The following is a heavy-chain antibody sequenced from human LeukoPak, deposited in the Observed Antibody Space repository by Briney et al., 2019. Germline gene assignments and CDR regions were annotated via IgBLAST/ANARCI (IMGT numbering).Heavy chain of an antibody. J-gene: IGHJ4*02. CDR3: AGGRETYYDFWSGFDY. CDR1: GGTFSSYA. Sequence: SVKVSCKASGGTFSSYAISWVRQAPGQGLEWMGRIIPILGIANYAQKFQGRVTITADKSTSTAYMELSSLRSEDTAVYYCAGGRETYYDFWSGFDYWGQGTLVTVSS. CDR2: IIPILGIA. D-gene: IGHD3-3*01. V-gene: IGHV1-69*04.